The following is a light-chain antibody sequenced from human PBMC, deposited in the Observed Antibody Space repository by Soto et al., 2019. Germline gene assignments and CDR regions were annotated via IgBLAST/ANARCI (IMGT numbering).Light chain of an antibody. J-gene: IGLJ1*01. Sequence: QSVLTQPASVSGSPGQSITISCIGTSSDIGTYNRVSWYQQPPGTAPKLIIYEVNNRPSGVPDRFSGSKSGNTASLIISGLQAEYEADYYCNSFTTSNTYVFGTGTKVTVL. CDR1: SSDIGTYNR. CDR2: EVN. CDR3: NSFTTSNTYV. V-gene: IGLV2-18*02.